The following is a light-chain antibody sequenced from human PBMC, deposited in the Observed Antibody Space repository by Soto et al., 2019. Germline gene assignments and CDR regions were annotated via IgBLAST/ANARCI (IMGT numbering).Light chain of an antibody. CDR3: QQRSNWPLT. CDR1: QSVSRY. V-gene: IGKV3-11*01. J-gene: IGKJ4*01. Sequence: EIVLTQSPDTLSLSPGESATLSCRASQSVSRYLAWYQQKPGQTPRLLIYDASNRAAGIPARFSGSGSGTDFTLTISSLEPEDFAVYYCQQRSNWPLTFGGGTKLDIK. CDR2: DAS.